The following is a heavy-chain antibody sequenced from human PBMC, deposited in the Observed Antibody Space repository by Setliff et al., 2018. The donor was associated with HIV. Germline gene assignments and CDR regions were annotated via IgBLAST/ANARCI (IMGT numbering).Heavy chain of an antibody. D-gene: IGHD6-13*01. CDR1: GFTVSSNF. CDR2: INNSGTT. V-gene: IGHV3-53*01. J-gene: IGHJ6*03. Sequence: GGSLRLSCAASGFTVSSNFMTWVRQAPGKGLEWVSVINNSGTTKYADSVKGRFTISRDNSKNTVFLQMNSLRADDTAVYYCARDREIAPAGRSNYYYCMDVWGKGTTGTGS. CDR3: ARDREIAPAGRSNYYYCMDV.